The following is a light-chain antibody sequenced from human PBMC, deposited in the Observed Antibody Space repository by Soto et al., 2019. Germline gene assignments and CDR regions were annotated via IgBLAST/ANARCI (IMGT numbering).Light chain of an antibody. CDR1: QSINTY. CDR2: DAA. V-gene: IGKV3-11*01. CDR3: QHRFNWPLT. J-gene: IGKJ4*01. Sequence: EIVLTQSPATLSLSPGEKATLSCRASQSINTYLGWYQQKPGQAPRLLIYDAANRATGVPARFSGSGSGTDFTLTITNLEPEDFAVYYCQHRFNWPLTFGAGTKVDIK.